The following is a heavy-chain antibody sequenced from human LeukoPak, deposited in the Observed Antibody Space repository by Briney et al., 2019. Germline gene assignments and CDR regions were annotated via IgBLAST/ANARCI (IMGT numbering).Heavy chain of an antibody. CDR2: IWFDGNNI. V-gene: IGHV3-33*01. D-gene: IGHD4-17*01. CDR1: GFRFSNYG. J-gene: IGHJ4*02. CDR3: AREGEDYGDYPEY. Sequence: PGGSLRLSCTASGFRFSNYGMHWVRLAPGKGLEWVSVIWFDGNNIDYADSVKGRFTISRDNSKNTLYLQMNRLRVEDTAVYYCAREGEDYGDYPEYWGQGTLVTVSS.